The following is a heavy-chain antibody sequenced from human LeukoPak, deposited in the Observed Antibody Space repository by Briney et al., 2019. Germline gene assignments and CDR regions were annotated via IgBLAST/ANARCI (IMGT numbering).Heavy chain of an antibody. V-gene: IGHV4-34*01. CDR1: GGSFSGYY. CDR3: ARGLAMVRRPARWFDP. CDR2: INHSGST. Sequence: SETLSLTCAVYGGSFSGYYWSWIRQPPGKGLEWIGEINHSGSTNYNPSLKSRVTISVDTSKNQFSLKLSSVTAADTAVYYCARGLAMVRRPARWFDPWGQGTLVTVSS. J-gene: IGHJ5*02. D-gene: IGHD3-10*01.